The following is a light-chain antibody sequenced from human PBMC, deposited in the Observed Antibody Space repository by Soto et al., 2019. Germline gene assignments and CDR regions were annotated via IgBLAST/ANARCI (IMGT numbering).Light chain of an antibody. CDR2: DVT. CDR3: CSYTGSYSLV. V-gene: IGLV2-11*01. J-gene: IGLJ2*01. CDR1: SSDIGAYDF. Sequence: SALTQPRSVSGSPGQSVTISCTGTSSDIGAYDFVSWHQHHPGKAPKVIIYDVTKRPSGVPDRFSGSKSGNTASLTISGLQAEDEADYHCCSYTGSYSLVFGGGTKVTVL.